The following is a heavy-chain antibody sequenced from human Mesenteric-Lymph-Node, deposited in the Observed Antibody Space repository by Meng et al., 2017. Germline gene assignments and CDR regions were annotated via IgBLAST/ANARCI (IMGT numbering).Heavy chain of an antibody. CDR3: AKPLPHFGSRSLPRWFDR. V-gene: IGHV3-23*01. J-gene: IGHJ5*02. CDR2: ISHNSDAT. Sequence: GGSLRLSCACSGFPFSSYAMTWVRQGPGKGLEWVSLISHNSDATHYADSVKGRFVISRDNSYNIVYLQMNSLTDEDTAVYYCAKPLPHFGSRSLPRWFDRWGQGTLVTVSS. CDR1: GFPFSSYA. D-gene: IGHD3-10*01.